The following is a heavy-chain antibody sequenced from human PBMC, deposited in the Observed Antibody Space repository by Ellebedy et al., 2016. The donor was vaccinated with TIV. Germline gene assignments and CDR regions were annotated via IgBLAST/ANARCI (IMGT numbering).Heavy chain of an antibody. D-gene: IGHD3-16*01. CDR3: ARRGGGGTDY. V-gene: IGHV4-39*01. J-gene: IGHJ4*02. CDR1: GGSISSSDYY. Sequence: SQTLSLTCXVSGGSISSSDYYWTWIRQPPGKGLEWIGSIYYSGSAFYNPSLKSRVTISVDTSKNQFSLKLSSVTAADTAFYYGARRGGGGTDYWGQGTLVTVSS. CDR2: IYYSGSA.